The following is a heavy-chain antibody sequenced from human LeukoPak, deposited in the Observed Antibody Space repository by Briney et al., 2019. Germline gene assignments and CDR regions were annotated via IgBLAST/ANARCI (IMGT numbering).Heavy chain of an antibody. J-gene: IGHJ2*01. CDR1: GGSLSSYY. CDR2: IYYSDIT. D-gene: IGHD3-22*01. Sequence: SVTLSLTCTVSGGSLSSYYWSRLRQPPATGLEGIGDIYYSDITNYNPTLRGRVSISVDTSKNQCSLKLSSVTAADTAVYYCARVDSSGYCAHWYFDLWGRGTLVTVSS. V-gene: IGHV4-59*07. CDR3: ARVDSSGYCAHWYFDL.